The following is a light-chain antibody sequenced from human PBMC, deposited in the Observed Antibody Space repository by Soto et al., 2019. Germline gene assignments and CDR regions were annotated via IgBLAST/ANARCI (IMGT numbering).Light chain of an antibody. CDR2: GAS. CDR1: QSVSSNY. CDR3: QQYGTSPQT. J-gene: IGKJ1*01. Sequence: IVLTQSPGTLSLSPVERATLSCMASQSVSSNYLAWYQQKPGQAPRLLIYGASTRAAGVPDRFGGSGSGTDFTLTISRLEPEDFAVYYCQQYGTSPQTFGQGTKVDIK. V-gene: IGKV3-20*01.